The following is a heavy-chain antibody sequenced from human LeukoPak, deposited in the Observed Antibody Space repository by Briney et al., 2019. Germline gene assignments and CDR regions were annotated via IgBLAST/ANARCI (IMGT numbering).Heavy chain of an antibody. D-gene: IGHD3-3*01. J-gene: IGHJ4*02. V-gene: IGHV3-23*01. CDR2: LSGGRGRT. CDR1: GFTFSNYA. Sequence: GGSLRLSCAASGFTFSNYAMSWVRQAPGKGLEWVSALSGGRGRTYYADSVKGRFTISRDISKNMLYLQMDGLRDEDTAVYYCAKDQNDFWSGYCGEYDYWGQGTLVTVSS. CDR3: AKDQNDFWSGYCGEYDY.